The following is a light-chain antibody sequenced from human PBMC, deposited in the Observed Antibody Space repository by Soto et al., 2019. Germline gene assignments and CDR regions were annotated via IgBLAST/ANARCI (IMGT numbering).Light chain of an antibody. J-gene: IGKJ4*02. CDR2: GAS. CDR1: QSVSCRY. Sequence: EIVLRQSPGTLSLSPGEGATLSCRASQSVSCRYLAWYQHKRGQAPRLFIYGASKRVAGVPDRFSGTGSDTDFTLTISRLEPDDVAVYYCQHYGTSGLTGGGGTKVEL. CDR3: QHYGTSGLT. V-gene: IGKV3-20*01.